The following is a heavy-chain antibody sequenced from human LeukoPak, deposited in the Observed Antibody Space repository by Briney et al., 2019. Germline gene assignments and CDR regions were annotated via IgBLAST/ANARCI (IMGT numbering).Heavy chain of an antibody. D-gene: IGHD6-13*01. CDR1: GYSFTNYW. CDR3: ARRWTPNRIAAAAN. V-gene: IGHV5-51*01. J-gene: IGHJ4*02. CDR2: IYPGDSDT. Sequence: GESLKISCMGSGYSFTNYWIGWVRQMPGRGLEWVGIIYPGDSDTRYTPSFQGQVTISADKSISTAYLQWSSLKASDTAMYYCARRWTPNRIAAAANWGQGTLVTVSS.